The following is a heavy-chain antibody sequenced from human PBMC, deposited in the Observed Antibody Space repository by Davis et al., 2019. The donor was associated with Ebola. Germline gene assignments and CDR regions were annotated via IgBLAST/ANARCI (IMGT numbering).Heavy chain of an antibody. CDR2: IKQDGSEK. V-gene: IGHV3-7*01. J-gene: IGHJ5*02. CDR3: ARVSYDFWSGFS. D-gene: IGHD3-3*01. Sequence: GESLKISCAASGFIFTSYGMSWVRQAPGKGLEWLGNIKQDGSEKHYVDSVKGRFTISRDDAKDSVYLQMNSLRVEDTAMYYCARVSYDFWSGFSWGQGTLVTVSS. CDR1: GFIFTSYG.